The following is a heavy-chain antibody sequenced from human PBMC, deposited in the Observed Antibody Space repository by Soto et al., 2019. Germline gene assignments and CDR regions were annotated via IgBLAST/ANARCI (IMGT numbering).Heavy chain of an antibody. CDR3: AKDTYCSSTSCAGGGMDV. D-gene: IGHD2-2*01. Sequence: SLRLSCAASGFTFSSYGMHWVRQAPGKGLEWVAVISYDGSNKYYADSVKGRFTISRDNSKNTLYLQMNSLRAEDTAVYYCAKDTYCSSTSCAGGGMDVWGQGTTVTVSS. CDR1: GFTFSSYG. V-gene: IGHV3-30*18. CDR2: ISYDGSNK. J-gene: IGHJ6*02.